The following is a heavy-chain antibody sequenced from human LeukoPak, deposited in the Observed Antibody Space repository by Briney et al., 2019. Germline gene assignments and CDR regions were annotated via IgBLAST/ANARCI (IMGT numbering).Heavy chain of an antibody. CDR2: INPNSGGT. CDR1: GYTFTGYY. Sequence: ASVKVSCKASGYTFTGYYMHWVRQAPGQGLEWMGSINPNSGGTNYAQKFQGRVTMTRDTSISTAYMELSRLRSDDTAVYYCARGRGGVGATTYWGQGTLVTVSS. V-gene: IGHV1-2*02. D-gene: IGHD1-26*01. CDR3: ARGRGGVGATTY. J-gene: IGHJ4*02.